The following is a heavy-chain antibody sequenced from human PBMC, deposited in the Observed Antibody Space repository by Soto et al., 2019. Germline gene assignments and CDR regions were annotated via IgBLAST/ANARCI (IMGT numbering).Heavy chain of an antibody. CDR3: ARARVTMVRGVRYYYGMDV. Sequence: GASVKVSCKASGGTFSSYAISWVRQAPGQGLEWMGGIIPIFGTANYAQKFQGRVTITADKSTSTAYMELSSLRSEDTAVYYCARARVTMVRGVRYYYGMDVWGRGTTVTVSS. D-gene: IGHD3-10*01. J-gene: IGHJ6*02. V-gene: IGHV1-69*06. CDR2: IIPIFGTA. CDR1: GGTFSSYA.